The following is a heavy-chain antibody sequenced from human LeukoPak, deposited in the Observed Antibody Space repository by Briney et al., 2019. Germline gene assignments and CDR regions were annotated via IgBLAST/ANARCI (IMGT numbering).Heavy chain of an antibody. Sequence: GGSLRLSCAASGFTFSSYSMNWVRQAPGKGLELVSYISSSGSTIYYADSVKGRFTISRDNAKNSLYLQMNSLRAEDTAVYYCARDSSGWNYYYGMDVWGQGTTVTVSS. D-gene: IGHD6-19*01. V-gene: IGHV3-48*04. J-gene: IGHJ6*02. CDR1: GFTFSSYS. CDR2: ISSSGSTI. CDR3: ARDSSGWNYYYGMDV.